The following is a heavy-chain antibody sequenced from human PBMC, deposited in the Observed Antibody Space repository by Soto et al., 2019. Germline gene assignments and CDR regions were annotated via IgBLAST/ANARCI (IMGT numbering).Heavy chain of an antibody. V-gene: IGHV4-4*02. CDR2: IYHSGRT. CDR3: ERHIAVYGTRGFDF. D-gene: IGHD2-8*01. J-gene: IGHJ4*02. CDR1: GVSISTNW. Sequence: QVQLQESGPGLMKPSGTLSLTCAVSGVSISTNWWSWVRQPPGKGLEWMGEIYHSGRTNYNPSLENRVTMSVDKSQNHLSLFLHTVTAADTAVYYCERHIAVYGTRGFDFWGQGTLVTVSS.